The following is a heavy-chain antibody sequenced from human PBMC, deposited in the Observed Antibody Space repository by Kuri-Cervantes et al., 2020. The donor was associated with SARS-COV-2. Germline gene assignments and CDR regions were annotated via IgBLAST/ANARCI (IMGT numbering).Heavy chain of an antibody. V-gene: IGHV3-66*03. J-gene: IGHJ6*03. CDR1: GFTVSSNY. CDR3: ARDQVVEWRDYYYYMDV. CDR2: IYSCGST. Sequence: GGSLRLSCAASGFTVSSNYMSWVRQAPGKGLEWVSVIYSCGSTYYADSVKGRFTISRDNAKNSLYLQMNSLRAEDTAVYYCARDQVVEWRDYYYYMDVWGKGTTVTVSS. D-gene: IGHD2-15*01.